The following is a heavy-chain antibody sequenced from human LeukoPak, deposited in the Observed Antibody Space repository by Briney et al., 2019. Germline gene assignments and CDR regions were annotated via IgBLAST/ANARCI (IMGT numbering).Heavy chain of an antibody. Sequence: PSETLSLTCTVSGGSISSGGYYWSWIRQPPGKGLEWIGYIYHSGSTCYNPSLKSRVTISVDRSKNQFSLKLSSVTAADTAVYYCARGTGAPPDYWGQGTLVTVSS. CDR2: IYHSGST. V-gene: IGHV4-30-2*01. D-gene: IGHD1-1*01. CDR1: GGSISSGGYY. J-gene: IGHJ4*02. CDR3: ARGTGAPPDY.